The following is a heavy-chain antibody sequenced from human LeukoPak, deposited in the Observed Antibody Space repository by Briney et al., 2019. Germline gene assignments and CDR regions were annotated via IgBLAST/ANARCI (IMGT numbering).Heavy chain of an antibody. J-gene: IGHJ4*02. D-gene: IGHD6-19*01. CDR1: GFTFSSYW. CDR2: INQDGSGE. Sequence: GGSLRLSCAASGFTFSSYWMSWVRQAPGKGLEWVANINQDGSGEYYVDSVKGRFTISRDNAKNSLSLQMNSLSVEDTAMYYCARKVGKYSGWYNYWGQGTLVTVSS. CDR3: ARKVGKYSGWYNY. V-gene: IGHV3-7*01.